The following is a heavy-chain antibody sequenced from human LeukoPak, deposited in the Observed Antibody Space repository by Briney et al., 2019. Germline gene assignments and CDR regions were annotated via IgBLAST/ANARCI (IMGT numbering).Heavy chain of an antibody. D-gene: IGHD5-18*01. V-gene: IGHV1-18*01. CDR2: ISAYNGNT. Sequence: ASVKVSCKASGYTFTSYGISWVRQAPGQGPEWMGWISAYNGNTNYAQKLQGRVTMTTDTSTSTAYMGLRSLRSDDTAVYYCARDAGIQLWLYAFDIWGQGTMVTVSS. J-gene: IGHJ3*02. CDR3: ARDAGIQLWLYAFDI. CDR1: GYTFTSYG.